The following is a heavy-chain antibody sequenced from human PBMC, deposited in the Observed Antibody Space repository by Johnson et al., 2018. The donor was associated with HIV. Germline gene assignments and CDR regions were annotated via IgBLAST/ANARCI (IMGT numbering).Heavy chain of an antibody. Sequence: MQLVESGGGVVQPGRSLRLSCVASGFTFSRYGMHWVRQAPGKGLEWVSSINWNGGSTGYADSVKGRFTISRDNAKNSLYLQMNSLRAEDTALYYCARGALGAFDIWGQGTMVTVSS. CDR1: GFTFSRYG. V-gene: IGHV3-20*04. CDR3: ARGALGAFDI. D-gene: IGHD3-3*02. CDR2: INWNGGST. J-gene: IGHJ3*02.